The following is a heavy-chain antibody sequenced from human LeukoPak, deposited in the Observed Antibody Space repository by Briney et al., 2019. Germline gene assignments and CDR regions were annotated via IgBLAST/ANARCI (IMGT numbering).Heavy chain of an antibody. CDR1: GGSISSYY. Sequence: TASETLSLTCTVSGGSISSYYWSWIRQPAGKGLEWIGRIYTSGSTNYNPSLKSRVTMSVDTSKNQFSLKLSSMTAADTAVYYCAREGGITIFGVVTRGPFDYWGQGTLVTVSS. CDR3: AREGGITIFGVVTRGPFDY. D-gene: IGHD3-3*01. V-gene: IGHV4-4*07. J-gene: IGHJ4*02. CDR2: IYTSGST.